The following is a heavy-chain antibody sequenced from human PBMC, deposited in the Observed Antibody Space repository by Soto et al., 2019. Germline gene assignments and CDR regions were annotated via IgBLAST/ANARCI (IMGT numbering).Heavy chain of an antibody. CDR2: INAFNGNT. CDR3: ARDPVAGTYFDY. V-gene: IGHV1-18*01. CDR1: GYTFISYG. J-gene: IGHJ4*02. D-gene: IGHD6-19*01. Sequence: QVQLVQSGAEVKKPGSSVKVSCKASGYTFISYGISWVRQAPGQGLEWMGWINAFNGNTNYAQKLQGRVTMTRDTSTSTAYMELRSLRSDDTAVYYCARDPVAGTYFDYWGQGTLVTVSS.